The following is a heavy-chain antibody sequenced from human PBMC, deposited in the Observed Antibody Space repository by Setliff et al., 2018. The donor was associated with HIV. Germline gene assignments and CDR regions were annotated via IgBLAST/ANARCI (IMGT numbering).Heavy chain of an antibody. CDR3: ARSYYYDSSGYSSRYWFDP. D-gene: IGHD3-22*01. Sequence: SETLSLTCAVSGYSISSGYYWGWIRQPAGKGLEWIGRIYTSGSTNYNPSLKSRVTTSVDTSKDQFSLKLSPVTAADTAVYYCARSYYYDSSGYSSRYWFDPWGQGTLVTVSS. CDR1: GYSISSGYY. V-gene: IGHV4-38-2*01. J-gene: IGHJ5*02. CDR2: IYTSGST.